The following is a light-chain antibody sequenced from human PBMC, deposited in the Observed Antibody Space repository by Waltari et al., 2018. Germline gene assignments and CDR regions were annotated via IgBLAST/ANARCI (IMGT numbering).Light chain of an antibody. V-gene: IGKV1-39*01. CDR2: AAS. CDR3: QQTYSALCCT. CDR1: HNIGTF. Sequence: DIQMTQSPVSLSASVGDPVTITCRASHNIGTFLSWYQQRPAKAPTVLIYAASTLQRGVPSRFSGSGSGTDFTLTIFSLQPEDFATYFCQQTYSALCCTFGQGTKLEIK. J-gene: IGKJ2*02.